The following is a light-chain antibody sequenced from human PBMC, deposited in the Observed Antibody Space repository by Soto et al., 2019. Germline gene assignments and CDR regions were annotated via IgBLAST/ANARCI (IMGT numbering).Light chain of an antibody. Sequence: QSALTQPASVSGSPGQSITISCTGTSSDVGGYNYVSWYQQHPGKAPKLMIYDVSNRPSVVSNRFSGSKSGNTASLTISGRQAEDEADYYWSSYTSSSTYVVFGGGTKLTVL. CDR2: DVS. J-gene: IGLJ2*01. CDR3: SSYTSSSTYVV. V-gene: IGLV2-14*01. CDR1: SSDVGGYNY.